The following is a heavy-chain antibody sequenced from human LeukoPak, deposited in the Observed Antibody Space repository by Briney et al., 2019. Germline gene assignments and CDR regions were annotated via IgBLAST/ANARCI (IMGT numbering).Heavy chain of an antibody. Sequence: SETLSLTCAVYGGSFSGYYWSWIRQPPGKGLEWIGEINHSGSTNYNPSLKSRVTISVDTSKNQFSLKLSSVTAADTAVYYCARRSDWVDYWGQGTLVTVSS. V-gene: IGHV4-34*01. CDR1: GGSFSGYY. CDR2: INHSGST. D-gene: IGHD2-21*02. J-gene: IGHJ4*02. CDR3: ARRSDWVDY.